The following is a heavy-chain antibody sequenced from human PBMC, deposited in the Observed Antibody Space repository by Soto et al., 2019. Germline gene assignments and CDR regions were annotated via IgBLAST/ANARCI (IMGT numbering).Heavy chain of an antibody. D-gene: IGHD3-3*01. Sequence: SVKVSCKASGFTFTSSAVQWVRQARGQRLEWIGWIVVGSGNTNYAQKFQERVTITRDMSTSTAYMELSSLRSEDTAVYYCAALEWLLSGGMDVWGQGTTVTVSS. CDR2: IVVGSGNT. CDR3: AALEWLLSGGMDV. V-gene: IGHV1-58*01. CDR1: GFTFTSSA. J-gene: IGHJ6*02.